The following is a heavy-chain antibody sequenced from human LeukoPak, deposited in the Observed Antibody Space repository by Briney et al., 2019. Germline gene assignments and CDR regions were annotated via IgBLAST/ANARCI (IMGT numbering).Heavy chain of an antibody. CDR2: SYTSEST. Sequence: SETLSLTCTVSGGSISNYYWSWIRQPAGKGLEWIGRSYTSESTNYNPSLKSRVTISVDTSKNQFSLKLNSVTAADTAVYYCARDRALSDAFDIWGQGTMVTVSS. V-gene: IGHV4-4*07. J-gene: IGHJ3*02. CDR3: ARDRALSDAFDI. CDR1: GGSISNYY.